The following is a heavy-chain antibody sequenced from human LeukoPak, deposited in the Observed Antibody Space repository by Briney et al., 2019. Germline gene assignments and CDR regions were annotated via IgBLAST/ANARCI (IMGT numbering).Heavy chain of an antibody. CDR3: ARDDNSVQQQPDY. CDR1: GYTFTGYY. J-gene: IGHJ4*02. Sequence: GASAKVSCKASGYTFTGYYMHWVRQAPGQGLEWMGWINPNSGGTNYAQKFQGRVTMTRDTSISTAYMELSRLRSDDTAVYYCARDDNSVQQQPDYWGQGTLVTVSS. CDR2: INPNSGGT. V-gene: IGHV1-2*02. D-gene: IGHD6-13*01.